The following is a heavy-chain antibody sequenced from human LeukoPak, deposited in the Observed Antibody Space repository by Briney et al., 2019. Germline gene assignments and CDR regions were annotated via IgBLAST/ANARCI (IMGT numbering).Heavy chain of an antibody. CDR1: GFTFSSYA. V-gene: IGHV3-23*01. Sequence: GGSLRLSCAASGFTFSSYAMSCVRQAPGKGVEWGSAIWGSGVIPYYADSVRGRFTISRYNAKNALYLQMNSLRAEDTAVYDWARGQGYCSSTSCYYYYGMDVWGKGTTVTVSS. CDR3: ARGQGYCSSTSCYYYYGMDV. CDR2: IWGSGVIP. D-gene: IGHD2-2*01. J-gene: IGHJ6*04.